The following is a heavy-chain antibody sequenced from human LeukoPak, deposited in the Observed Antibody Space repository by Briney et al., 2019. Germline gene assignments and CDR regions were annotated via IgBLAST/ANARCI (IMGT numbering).Heavy chain of an antibody. CDR2: ISGSGSGGST. D-gene: IGHD5-24*01. V-gene: IGHV3-23*01. J-gene: IGHJ3*02. CDR3: AKDLYIKVESRRKMATSLDI. CDR1: GFTFSSSA. Sequence: GGSLRLSCAASGFTFSSSAMSWVRQAPGKVLEWVSNISGSGSGGSTYYADSVKGRCTISRDNSKNTLYLQMNSLRAEDTAVYYCAKDLYIKVESRRKMATSLDIWGQGTMVTVSS.